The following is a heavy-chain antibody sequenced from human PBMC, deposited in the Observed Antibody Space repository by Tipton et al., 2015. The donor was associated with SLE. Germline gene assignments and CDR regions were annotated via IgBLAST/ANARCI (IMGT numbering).Heavy chain of an antibody. J-gene: IGHJ3*02. Sequence: TLSLTCTVSDGSISTYYWSWIRQPPKQGLEWIGWIYHTGSTDYNPSLKSRVTISVDTSKNQFSLRLSSVTAADTAVYYCARDYYGSGFDAFDIWGQGTMVTVSS. CDR3: ARDYYGSGFDAFDI. D-gene: IGHD3-10*01. CDR2: IYHTGST. CDR1: DGSISTYY. V-gene: IGHV4-59*01.